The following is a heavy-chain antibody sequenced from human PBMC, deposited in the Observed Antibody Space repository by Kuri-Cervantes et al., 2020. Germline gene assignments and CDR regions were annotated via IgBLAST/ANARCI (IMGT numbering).Heavy chain of an antibody. J-gene: IGHJ6*03. CDR1: GGSFSGYY. D-gene: IGHD3-10*01. CDR3: ARGDGSGSYYRSYYYYYYMDV. Sequence: SETLSLTCAVYGGSFSGYYWSWIRQPPGKGLEWIGEINHSGSTNYNPSLKSRVTISVDTSKNQFSLKLSSVTAADTAVYYCARGDGSGSYYRSYYYYYYMDVWGKGTTVTVSS. V-gene: IGHV4-34*01. CDR2: INHSGST.